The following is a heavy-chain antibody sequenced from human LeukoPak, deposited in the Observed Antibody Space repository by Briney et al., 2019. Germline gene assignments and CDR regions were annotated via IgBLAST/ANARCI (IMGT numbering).Heavy chain of an antibody. CDR1: GFTLDDYA. D-gene: IGHD3-10*01. CDR2: ISWNSGSI. V-gene: IGHV3-9*01. CDR3: AKSPYGSGSYYKVGYFDY. Sequence: GGSLRLSCAASGFTLDDYAMHWVRQAPGKGLEWVSGISWNSGSIGYADSVKGRFTISRDNAKNSLYLQMNSLRAEDTALYYCAKSPYGSGSYYKVGYFDYWGQGTLVTVSS. J-gene: IGHJ4*02.